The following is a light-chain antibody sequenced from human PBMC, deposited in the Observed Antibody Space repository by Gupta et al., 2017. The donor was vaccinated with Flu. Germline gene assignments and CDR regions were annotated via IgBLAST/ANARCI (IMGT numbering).Light chain of an antibody. V-gene: IGKV3-20*01. CDR1: QSVSSNY. CDR2: GAS. J-gene: IGKJ1*01. CDR3: QQYGSSPRT. Sequence: EIVLTQSPGTLSLSPGERATLFCRASQSVSSNYLAWYQQKPGQAPRLLIYGASSRATDIPDRFSGSGSGTDFSLTISRLEPEDFAVYYCQQYGSSPRTFGQGTKVEIK.